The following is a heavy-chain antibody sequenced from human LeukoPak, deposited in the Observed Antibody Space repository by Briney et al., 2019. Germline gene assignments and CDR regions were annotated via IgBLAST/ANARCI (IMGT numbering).Heavy chain of an antibody. Sequence: GGSLRLSCAASGFTFDDYGMSWVRQAPGKGLEWVSGINWNGGSTGYADSVKGRFTISRDNAKNSLYLQMNSLRAEDTALYHCARAEVRCSGGSCYFSYWGQGTLVTVSS. D-gene: IGHD2-15*01. CDR2: INWNGGST. CDR3: ARAEVRCSGGSCYFSY. J-gene: IGHJ4*02. CDR1: GFTFDDYG. V-gene: IGHV3-20*01.